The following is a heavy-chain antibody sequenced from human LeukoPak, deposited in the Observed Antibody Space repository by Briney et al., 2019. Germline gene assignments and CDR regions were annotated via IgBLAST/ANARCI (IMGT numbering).Heavy chain of an antibody. Sequence: SETLSLTCTVSGGSISSYYWSWIRQPPGKGLEWIGYIYYSGSTNYNPSLKSRVTISVDTSKNQFSLKLSSVTAADTAVYYCARESVLRFLEWANFDYWGQGTLVTVSS. CDR2: IYYSGST. J-gene: IGHJ4*02. D-gene: IGHD3-3*01. CDR3: ARESVLRFLEWANFDY. V-gene: IGHV4-59*01. CDR1: GGSISSYY.